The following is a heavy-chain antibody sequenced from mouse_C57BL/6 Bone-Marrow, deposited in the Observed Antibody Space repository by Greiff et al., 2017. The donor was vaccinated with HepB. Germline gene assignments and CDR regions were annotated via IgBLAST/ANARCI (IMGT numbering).Heavy chain of an antibody. V-gene: IGHV1-15*01. CDR3: TTRGGNYGNCDY. J-gene: IGHJ2*01. Sequence: VQLQQSGAELVRPGASVTLSCKASGYTFTDYEMHWVKQTPVHGLEWIGAIDPETGGTAYNQKFKGKAILTADKSSSTAYMELRSLTSEDSAVYYCTTRGGNYGNCDYWGQGTTLTVSS. CDR2: IDPETGGT. CDR1: GYTFTDYE. D-gene: IGHD1-1*02.